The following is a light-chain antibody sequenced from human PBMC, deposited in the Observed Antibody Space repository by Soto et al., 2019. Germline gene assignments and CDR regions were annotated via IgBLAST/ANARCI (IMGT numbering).Light chain of an antibody. J-gene: IGLJ2*01. CDR1: SSNIGADYD. CDR3: QSYDSSLSGSL. Sequence: QSVLTQPPSVSGAPGQRVTISCTGSSSNIGADYDVNWYKQRPGTAPELLIYGSSNRPSGVPDRFSGSKSGTSASLAITGLQAEDEADYYCQSYDSSLSGSLFGGGTNLTVL. CDR2: GSS. V-gene: IGLV1-40*01.